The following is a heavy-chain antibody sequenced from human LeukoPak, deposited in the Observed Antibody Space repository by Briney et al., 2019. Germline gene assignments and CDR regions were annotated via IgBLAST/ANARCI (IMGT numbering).Heavy chain of an antibody. CDR1: EFTFSAYW. CDR3: ARENLAAAADY. Sequence: GGSLRLSCAASEFTFSAYWMHWVRQAPGKGLVWVSRIRGDGSMTNYADSVKGRSTISRDNAKNTLYLQMNSLRLEDTAVYYCARENLAAAADYWGQGTVVTVSS. V-gene: IGHV3-74*01. CDR2: IRGDGSMT. J-gene: IGHJ4*02. D-gene: IGHD6-25*01.